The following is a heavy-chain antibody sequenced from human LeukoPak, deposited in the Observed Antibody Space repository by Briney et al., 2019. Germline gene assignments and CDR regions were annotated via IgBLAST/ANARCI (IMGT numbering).Heavy chain of an antibody. CDR2: ISGSGGST. J-gene: IGHJ4*02. V-gene: IGHV3-23*01. Sequence: ETLSLTCAVYGGSFSGYYWSWIRQAPGKGLEWVSAISGSGGSTYYADSVKGRFTISRDNSKNTLYLQMNSLRAEDTAVYYCAKDGSGWLDYWGQGTLVTVSS. D-gene: IGHD6-19*01. CDR3: AKDGSGWLDY. CDR1: GGSFSGYY.